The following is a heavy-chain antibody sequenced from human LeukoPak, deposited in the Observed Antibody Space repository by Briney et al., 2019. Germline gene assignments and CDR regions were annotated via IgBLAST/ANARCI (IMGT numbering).Heavy chain of an antibody. J-gene: IGHJ4*02. CDR2: ISSSSSTI. CDR1: GFTFSSYS. CDR3: ARDVDPNYYDSSGYGDFDY. V-gene: IGHV3-48*02. Sequence: GGSLRLSCAASGFTFSSYSMNWVRQAPGKGLEWASYISSSSSTIYYADSVKGRFTISRDNAKNSLYLQMNSLRDEDTAVYYCARDVDPNYYDSSGYGDFDYWGQGTLVTVSS. D-gene: IGHD3-22*01.